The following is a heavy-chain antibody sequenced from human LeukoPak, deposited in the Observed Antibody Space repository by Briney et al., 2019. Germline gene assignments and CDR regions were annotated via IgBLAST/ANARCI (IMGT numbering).Heavy chain of an antibody. CDR1: GFTFSGYS. J-gene: IGHJ4*02. Sequence: KPGGSLRLSCAASGFTFSGYSMNWVRQAPGKGLEWVSSISSSSSYIYYADSVKGRFTISRDNAKNSLYLQMNSLRAEDTAVYYCARDFRSGRAAAGTLGYWGQGTLVTVSS. V-gene: IGHV3-21*01. CDR3: ARDFRSGRAAAGTLGY. D-gene: IGHD6-13*01. CDR2: ISSSSSYI.